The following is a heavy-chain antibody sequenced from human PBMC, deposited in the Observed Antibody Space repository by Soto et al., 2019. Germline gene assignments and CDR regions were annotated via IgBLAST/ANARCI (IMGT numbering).Heavy chain of an antibody. CDR1: VGSFIGHF. CDR2: INHSGST. CDR3: ARGISLIVEVQRDAPDKYYFDS. D-gene: IGHD2-21*01. V-gene: IGHV4-34*01. J-gene: IGHJ4*02. Sequence: PSETLSLTCAFYVGSFIGHFWSWIRQPPGKGLEWIGEINHSGSTNFNPSLKSRVTISVDTSKSQFSLKVNSLTAADTAVYYCARGISLIVEVQRDAPDKYYFDSWGQGTVVTVSS.